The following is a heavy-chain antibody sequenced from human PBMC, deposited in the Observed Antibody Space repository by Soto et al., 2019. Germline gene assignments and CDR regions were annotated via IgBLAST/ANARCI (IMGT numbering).Heavy chain of an antibody. D-gene: IGHD6-19*01. V-gene: IGHV4-30-2*01. CDR3: ARAGGLGAVAVDY. J-gene: IGHJ4*02. Sequence: QLQLQESGSGLVKPSQTLSLTCAVSGGSISSGGNSWSWIRQPPGKGLEWVGYIYHSGSTYYNPSLKSRVTISVDRSKNQFSLKLNSVTAADTAVYYCARAGGLGAVAVDYWGQGTLVTVSS. CDR1: GGSISSGGNS. CDR2: IYHSGST.